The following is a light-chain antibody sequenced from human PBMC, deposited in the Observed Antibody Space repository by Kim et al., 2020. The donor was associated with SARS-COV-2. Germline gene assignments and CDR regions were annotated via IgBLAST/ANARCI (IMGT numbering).Light chain of an antibody. Sequence: EIVMTQSPATLSVSPGERATLSCRASQSVSSNLAWYQQKPGQAPRLLIYGASTRATGIPARFSGSGSGTEFTLTISSLQSEDFAVYYCQQYNNSPTFGGGTKVDIK. CDR3: QQYNNSPT. J-gene: IGKJ4*01. V-gene: IGKV3-15*01. CDR1: QSVSSN. CDR2: GAS.